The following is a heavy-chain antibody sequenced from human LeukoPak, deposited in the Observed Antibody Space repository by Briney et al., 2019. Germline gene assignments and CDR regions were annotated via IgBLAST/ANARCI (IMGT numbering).Heavy chain of an antibody. D-gene: IGHD1-26*01. Sequence: SETLSLTCTVSGGSISGGGYYWSWIRQHPGKGLEWIGYIYYSGSTYYNPSLKSRVTISVDTSKNQFSLKLSSVTAADTAVYYCASISGSYYYFDYWGQGTLVTVSS. CDR2: IYYSGST. J-gene: IGHJ4*02. V-gene: IGHV4-31*03. CDR1: GGSISGGGYY. CDR3: ASISGSYYYFDY.